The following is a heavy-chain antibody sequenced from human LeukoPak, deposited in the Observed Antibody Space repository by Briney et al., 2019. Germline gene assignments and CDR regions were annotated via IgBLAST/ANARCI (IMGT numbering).Heavy chain of an antibody. CDR1: GGTFSSYA. V-gene: IGHV1-69*04. D-gene: IGHD4-17*01. Sequence: SVKVSCKASGGTFSSYAISWVRQAPGQGLEWMGRIIPIPGIANYAQKLQGRVTMTTDTSTSTAYMELRSLRSDDTAVYYCARGDDYGDYANDAFDIWGQGTMVTVSS. J-gene: IGHJ3*02. CDR3: ARGDDYGDYANDAFDI. CDR2: IIPIPGIA.